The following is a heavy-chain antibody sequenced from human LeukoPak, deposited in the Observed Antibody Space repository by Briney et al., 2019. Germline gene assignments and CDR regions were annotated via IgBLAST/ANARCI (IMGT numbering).Heavy chain of an antibody. CDR3: ARLYGSRGWYFDY. Sequence: SETLSLTCAVYGGSFSGYYWSWIRQPPGKWLEWIGEINHSGSTYYNPSLKSRVTISVYTSKNQFSLKLSSVTAADTAVYYCARLYGSRGWYFDYWGQGTLVTVSS. CDR2: INHSGST. D-gene: IGHD2-2*01. J-gene: IGHJ4*02. V-gene: IGHV4-34*01. CDR1: GGSFSGYY.